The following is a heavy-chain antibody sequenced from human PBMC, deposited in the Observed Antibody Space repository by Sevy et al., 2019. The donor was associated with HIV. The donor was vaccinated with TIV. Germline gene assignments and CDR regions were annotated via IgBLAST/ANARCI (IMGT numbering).Heavy chain of an antibody. CDR3: AREQWVGGGVAFDI. Sequence: GGSLRLSCAASGFTFSSYGMHWVRQAPGKGLEWVAVIWYDGSNKYYADSVKGRFTISRDNSKNTLYLQMNSLRAEDTAVYYWAREQWVGGGVAFDIWGQGTMVTVSS. D-gene: IGHD6-19*01. V-gene: IGHV3-33*01. J-gene: IGHJ3*02. CDR1: GFTFSSYG. CDR2: IWYDGSNK.